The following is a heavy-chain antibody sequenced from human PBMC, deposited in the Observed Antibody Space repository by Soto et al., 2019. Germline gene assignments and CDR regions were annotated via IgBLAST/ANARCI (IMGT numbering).Heavy chain of an antibody. Sequence: QVQLVQSGAEVKKPGSSVKVSCKASGGTFSSYAISWVRQAPGQGLEWMGGIIPIFGTANYAQKFQGRVTITAHKSTSIGFMELSSLRSEDTAVYYCARKAAAGTGYYYYYGIDVWGQGTTVTVSS. D-gene: IGHD6-13*01. CDR3: ARKAAAGTGYYYYYGIDV. CDR2: IIPIFGTA. V-gene: IGHV1-69*06. CDR1: GGTFSSYA. J-gene: IGHJ6*02.